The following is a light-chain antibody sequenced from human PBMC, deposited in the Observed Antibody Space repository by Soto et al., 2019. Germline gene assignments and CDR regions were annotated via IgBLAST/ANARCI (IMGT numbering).Light chain of an antibody. CDR1: QNIGTN. CDR3: QQYYNWPPWT. J-gene: IGKJ1*01. Sequence: EILMTQSPATLSVSPGERAILSCRASQNIGTNLDWSQQKPGQAPRLLLYGASTRATGVPARFSGSGSGTDFTLTVSSLQSEDFAVYYCQQYYNWPPWTFGLGTKVEIK. V-gene: IGKV3-15*01. CDR2: GAS.